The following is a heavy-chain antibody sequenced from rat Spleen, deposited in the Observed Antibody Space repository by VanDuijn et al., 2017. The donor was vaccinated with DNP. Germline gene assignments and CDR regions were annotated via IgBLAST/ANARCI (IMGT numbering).Heavy chain of an antibody. V-gene: IGHV3-1*01. CDR2: IDYSGST. D-gene: IGHD1-6*01. CDR3: ARSGYNTDYYHLGAY. J-gene: IGHJ3*01. CDR1: GYSITGNY. Sequence: EVQLQESGPGLVKPSQSLSLTCSVTGYSITGNYWGWIRTFPGNKMEWMAYIDYSGSTGYNPSLKSRISITRDTSKNHFFLQLNSVTTEDTATYYCARSGYNTDYYHLGAYWGQGTLVTVSS.